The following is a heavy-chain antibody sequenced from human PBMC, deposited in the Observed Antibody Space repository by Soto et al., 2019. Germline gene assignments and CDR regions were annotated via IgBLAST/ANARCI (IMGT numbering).Heavy chain of an antibody. Sequence: ASVKVSCKASGYTFTSYAMHWVRQAPGQRLEWMGWINAGNGNTKYSQKFQGRVTITRDTSASTAYMELSSLRSEDTAVYYCARVGGGDYYYYGMDVWGQGTTVTVSS. V-gene: IGHV1-3*01. J-gene: IGHJ6*02. CDR1: GYTFTSYA. D-gene: IGHD2-21*01. CDR2: INAGNGNT. CDR3: ARVGGGDYYYYGMDV.